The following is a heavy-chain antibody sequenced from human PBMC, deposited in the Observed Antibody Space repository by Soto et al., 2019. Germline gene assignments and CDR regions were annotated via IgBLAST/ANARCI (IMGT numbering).Heavy chain of an antibody. J-gene: IGHJ4*02. CDR3: PRYGDRFDY. CDR1: GGSISSYY. CDR2: IYYSGST. D-gene: IGHD4-17*01. Sequence: PSETLSLTCTVSGGSISSYYWSWIRQPPGKGLEWIGYIYYSGSTNYNPSLKSRVTISVDTSKNQFSLKLSSVTAADTAVYYCPRYGDRFDYWGQATLVTVSS. V-gene: IGHV4-59*08.